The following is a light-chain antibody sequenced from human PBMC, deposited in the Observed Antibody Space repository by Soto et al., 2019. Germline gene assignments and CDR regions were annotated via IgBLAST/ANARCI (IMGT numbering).Light chain of an antibody. V-gene: IGLV2-14*01. CDR2: EVS. Sequence: QSALTQPASVSGSPGQSIAISCTGTNSDVGGYNYVSWYQQFPGKAPQLLIYEVSVRPSGISNRFSGSKSDNTASLTISGLQAEDEAVYYCSSFERSGTRVIGGGIKLTVL. CDR3: SSFERSGTRV. J-gene: IGLJ3*02. CDR1: NSDVGGYNY.